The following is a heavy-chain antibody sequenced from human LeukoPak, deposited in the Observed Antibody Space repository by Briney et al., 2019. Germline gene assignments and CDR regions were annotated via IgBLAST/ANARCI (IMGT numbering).Heavy chain of an antibody. CDR3: ARGRLLYSRGWPFDY. D-gene: IGHD6-19*01. V-gene: IGHV4-59*01. J-gene: IGHJ4*02. Sequence: SETLSLTCTVSGGSISSYYWSWIRQPPGKGLEWIGYIYYSGSTNYNPSLKSRVTISVDTSKNQFSLKLSSVTAADTAVYYCARGRLLYSRGWPFDYWGQGTLVTVSS. CDR2: IYYSGST. CDR1: GGSISSYY.